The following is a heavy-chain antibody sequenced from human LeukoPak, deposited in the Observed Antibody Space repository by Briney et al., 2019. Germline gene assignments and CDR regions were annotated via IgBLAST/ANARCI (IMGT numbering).Heavy chain of an antibody. Sequence: GASVKVSCKPSGYTFSCYGISWVRQAPGQGRDWMGWITGNNGNTNYAPSLQGRVTVTTDTSTNTAYMELTSLKSDDTAVYYCARDQRNSGSYRFEYGGQGTLVTVSP. J-gene: IGHJ4*02. CDR3: ARDQRNSGSYRFEY. V-gene: IGHV1-18*01. D-gene: IGHD1-26*01. CDR1: GYTFSCYG. CDR2: ITGNNGNT.